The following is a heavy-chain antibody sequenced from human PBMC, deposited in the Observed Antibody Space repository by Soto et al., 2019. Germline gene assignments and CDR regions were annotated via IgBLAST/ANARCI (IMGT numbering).Heavy chain of an antibody. CDR2: ISYDGSNK. Sequence: VGSLRLSCAASGFTFSSYAMHWVRQAPGKGLEWVAVISYDGSNKYYADSVKGRFTTSRDNSKNTLYLQMNSLRAEDTAVYYCASRIPGDYWGQGTLVTAPQ. V-gene: IGHV3-30-3*01. D-gene: IGHD2-2*02. CDR1: GFTFSSYA. CDR3: ASRIPGDY. J-gene: IGHJ4*02.